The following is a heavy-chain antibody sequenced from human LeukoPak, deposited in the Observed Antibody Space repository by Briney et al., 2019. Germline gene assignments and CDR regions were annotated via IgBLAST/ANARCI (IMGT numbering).Heavy chain of an antibody. J-gene: IGHJ4*02. CDR3: GRGTYYDILTGYYPDDY. CDR1: GGTFSSYA. D-gene: IGHD3-9*01. CDR2: IIPIFGTA. Sequence: SVTVSCKASGGTFSSYAISWVRQAPGQGLEWMGGIIPIFGTANYAQKFQGRVTITADESTSTAYMELSSLRSEDTAVYYCGRGTYYDILTGYYPDDYWGQGTLVTVSS. V-gene: IGHV1-69*13.